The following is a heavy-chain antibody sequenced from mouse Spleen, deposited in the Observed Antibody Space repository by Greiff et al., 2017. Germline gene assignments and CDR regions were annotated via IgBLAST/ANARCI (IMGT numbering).Heavy chain of an antibody. CDR3: ARGPPYYYGYSWFAY. CDR1: GFTFSDYY. D-gene: IGHD1-2*01. J-gene: IGHJ3*01. Sequence: EVKLVESEGGLVQPGSSMKLSCTASGFTFSDYYMAWVRQVPEKGLEWVANINYDGSSTYYLDSLKSRFIISRDNAKNILYLQMSSLKSEDTATYYCARGPPYYYGYSWFAYWGQGTLVTVSA. CDR2: INYDGSST. V-gene: IGHV5-16*01.